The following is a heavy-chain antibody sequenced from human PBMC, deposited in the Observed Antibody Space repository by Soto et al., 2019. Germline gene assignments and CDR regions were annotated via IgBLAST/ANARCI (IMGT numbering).Heavy chain of an antibody. J-gene: IGHJ4*02. CDR1: GFTFSSYS. D-gene: IGHD4-17*01. Sequence: GGSLRLSCAASGFTFSSYSMNWVRQAPRKGLEWVSSISSSSSYIYYADSVKGRFTISRDNAKNSLYLQMNSLRAEDTAVYYCARDSLTTPSVYWGQGTLVTVSS. V-gene: IGHV3-21*01. CDR2: ISSSSSYI. CDR3: ARDSLTTPSVY.